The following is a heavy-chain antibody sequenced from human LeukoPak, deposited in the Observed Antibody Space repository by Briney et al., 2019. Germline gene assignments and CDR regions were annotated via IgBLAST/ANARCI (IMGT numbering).Heavy chain of an antibody. CDR2: ISYDGSNK. CDR1: GFTFSSYA. J-gene: IGHJ3*02. CDR3: ARDRVHLGYSGYEGAFDI. D-gene: IGHD5-12*01. V-gene: IGHV3-30-3*01. Sequence: GGSLRLSCAASGFTFSSYAMHWVRQAPGKGLEWVAVISYDGSNKYYADSVKGRFTISRDNSKNTLYLQMNSLRAEDTAVYYCARDRVHLGYSGYEGAFDIWGQGTMVTVSS.